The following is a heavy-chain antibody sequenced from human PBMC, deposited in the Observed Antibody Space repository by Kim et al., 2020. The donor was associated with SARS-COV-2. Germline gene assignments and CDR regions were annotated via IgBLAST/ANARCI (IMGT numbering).Heavy chain of an antibody. CDR2: IYPGDSDT. CDR1: GYSFTSYW. V-gene: IGHV5-51*01. Sequence: GESLKISCKGSGYSFTSYWIGWVRQMPGKGLEWMGIIYPGDSDTRYSPSFQGQVTISADKSISTAYLQWSSLKASDTAMFYCARQRDYGSGSGHGMDVWGQGTTVTVSS. D-gene: IGHD3-10*01. CDR3: ARQRDYGSGSGHGMDV. J-gene: IGHJ6*02.